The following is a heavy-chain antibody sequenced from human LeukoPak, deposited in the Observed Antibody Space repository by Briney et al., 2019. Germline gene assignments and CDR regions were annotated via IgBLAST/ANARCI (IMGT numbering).Heavy chain of an antibody. D-gene: IGHD3-16*01. J-gene: IGHJ4*02. CDR3: ARALASAADY. V-gene: IGHV3-74*01. CDR1: GFTFSSSW. Sequence: PGRSLRLSCAASGFTFSSSWMHWVRQAPGKGLVWVSRINSDGSITTYADSVKGRFTISRDNAKNTLYLQMNSLRAEDTAVYYCARALASAADYWGRGTLVTVSS. CDR2: INSDGSIT.